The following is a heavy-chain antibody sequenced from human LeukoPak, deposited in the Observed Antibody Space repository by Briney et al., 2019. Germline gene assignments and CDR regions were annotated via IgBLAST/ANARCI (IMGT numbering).Heavy chain of an antibody. Sequence: GGSLRLSCAASGFTFSSYSMNWVRQAPGKGLEWVSYISSSSSTIYYADSVKGRFTISRDNAKNSLYLQMNSLRAEDTAVYYCAGSAEQWLVPFHYYYCMDVWGKGTTVTVSS. CDR1: GFTFSSYS. CDR2: ISSSSSTI. CDR3: AGSAEQWLVPFHYYYCMDV. D-gene: IGHD6-19*01. V-gene: IGHV3-48*01. J-gene: IGHJ6*03.